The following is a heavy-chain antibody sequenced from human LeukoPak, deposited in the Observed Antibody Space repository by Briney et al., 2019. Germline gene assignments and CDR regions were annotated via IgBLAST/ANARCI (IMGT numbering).Heavy chain of an antibody. CDR2: IFNTGNT. D-gene: IGHD3-10*01. CDR1: GGSINSHY. CDR3: ASRPADTTWYGVFDY. Sequence: SETLSLTCSVSGGSINSHYWSWIRQPPGKRLEWIGYIFNTGNTNYNPSLASRITMSVDTSRAQFFLRLSPVTAADTAIYYCASRPADTTWYGVFDYWSQGTLVTVSS. V-gene: IGHV4-59*11. J-gene: IGHJ4*02.